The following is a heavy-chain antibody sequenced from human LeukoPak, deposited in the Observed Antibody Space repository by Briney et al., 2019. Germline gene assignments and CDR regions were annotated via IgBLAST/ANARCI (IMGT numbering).Heavy chain of an antibody. D-gene: IGHD3-16*02. CDR1: GYTFTSYD. CDR2: MNPNSGNT. Sequence: ASVKVSCKASGYTFTSYDINWVRQATGQGLEWMGWMNPNSGNTGYAQKFQGRVTMTRNTSISTAYMELSSLRSEDTAVYYCSIAYYDYVWGSYRFDYWGQGTLVTVSS. CDR3: SIAYYDYVWGSYRFDY. J-gene: IGHJ4*02. V-gene: IGHV1-8*01.